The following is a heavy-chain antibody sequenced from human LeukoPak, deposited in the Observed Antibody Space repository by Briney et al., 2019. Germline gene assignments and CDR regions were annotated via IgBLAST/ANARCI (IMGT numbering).Heavy chain of an antibody. CDR2: ISSSGSTI. CDR3: ARGSGGNQLLLYYYGMDV. Sequence: KLGGSLRLSCAASGFTFSDYFMSWIRQAPGKGLEWVSYISSSGSTIYYADSVKGRFTISRDNAKNSLYLQMNSLRAEDTAVYYCARGSGGNQLLLYYYGMDVWGQGTTVTVSS. CDR1: GFTFSDYF. J-gene: IGHJ6*02. V-gene: IGHV3-11*01. D-gene: IGHD2-2*01.